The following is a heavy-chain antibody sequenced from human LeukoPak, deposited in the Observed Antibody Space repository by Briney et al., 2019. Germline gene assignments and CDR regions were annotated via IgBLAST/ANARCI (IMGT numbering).Heavy chain of an antibody. CDR3: AKDSDGYYYDSSGEGYFDY. CDR1: GFTFSSYA. Sequence: PGGSLRLSCAASGFTFSSYAMSWVRQAPGKGLEWVSAISGSGGSTYYADSVKGRFTISRDNSKNTLYLQMNSLRAEDTAVYYCAKDSDGYYYDSSGEGYFDYWGQGTLVTVSS. D-gene: IGHD3-22*01. V-gene: IGHV3-23*01. J-gene: IGHJ4*02. CDR2: ISGSGGST.